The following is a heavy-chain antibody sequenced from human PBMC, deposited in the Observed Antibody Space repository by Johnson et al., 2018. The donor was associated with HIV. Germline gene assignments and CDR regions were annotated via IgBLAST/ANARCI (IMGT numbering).Heavy chain of an antibody. Sequence: QVQLVESGGGVVQPGRSLRLSCAASGFTFSSYAMHWVRQAPGKGLEWVAVISYDGSNKYYADSVKGRFTISRDNAKNSLFLQMSSLRAEDTAVYYCARVGPRSKGGPVDAFDIWGQGKMVTVSS. CDR1: GFTFSSYA. CDR2: ISYDGSNK. J-gene: IGHJ3*02. D-gene: IGHD3-16*01. V-gene: IGHV3-30*04. CDR3: ARVGPRSKGGPVDAFDI.